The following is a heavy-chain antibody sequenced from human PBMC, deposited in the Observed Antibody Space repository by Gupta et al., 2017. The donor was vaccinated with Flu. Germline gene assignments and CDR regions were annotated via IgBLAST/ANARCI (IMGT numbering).Heavy chain of an antibody. Sequence: EVQLVESGGGLVQPGRSLRLSCTASGFTFGDYAMSWVRQAPGKGLEWVGFIRSKAYGGTTEYAASVKGRFTISRDDSKSIAYLQMNSLKTEDTAVYYCRGEDTAMVSYYFDYWGQGTLVTVSS. J-gene: IGHJ4*02. CDR2: IRSKAYGGTT. V-gene: IGHV3-49*04. D-gene: IGHD5-18*01. CDR3: RGEDTAMVSYYFDY. CDR1: GFTFGDYA.